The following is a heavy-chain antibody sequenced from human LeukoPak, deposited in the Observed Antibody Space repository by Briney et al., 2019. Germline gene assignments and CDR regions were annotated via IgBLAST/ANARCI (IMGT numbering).Heavy chain of an antibody. CDR1: GYTFTSYY. V-gene: IGHV1-46*01. CDR2: INPSGGST. Sequence: VSVKVSCKASGYTFTSYYIHWVRQAPGQGLEWMGVINPSGGSTSYAQRFQGRVTMTRDTSTSTVYMELSSLRSEDTAVYYCARRLGDAFDIWGQGTMVTVSS. CDR3: ARRLGDAFDI. J-gene: IGHJ3*02. D-gene: IGHD6-19*01.